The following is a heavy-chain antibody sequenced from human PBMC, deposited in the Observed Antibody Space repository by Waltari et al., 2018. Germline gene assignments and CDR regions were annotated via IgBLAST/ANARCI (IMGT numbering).Heavy chain of an antibody. CDR1: GYFLNIGFF. D-gene: IGHD2-2*03. J-gene: IGHJ5*02. CDR2: IYHDGTT. CDR3: ARQTLGYCTSAACRRLET. Sequence: QVQLQESGPGLVRPPAPWPLPSDASGYFLNIGFFWVWFRQPPGTGLEWIGNIYHDGTTYYNPSLKHRLMISLDTSKNQFSLRLNFVDVADTAVYYCARQTLGYCTSAACRRLETWGQGILVTVSS. V-gene: IGHV4-38-2*01.